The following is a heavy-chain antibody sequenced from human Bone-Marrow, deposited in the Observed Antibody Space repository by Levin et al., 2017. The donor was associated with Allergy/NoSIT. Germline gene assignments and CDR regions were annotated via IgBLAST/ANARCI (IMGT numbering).Heavy chain of an antibody. J-gene: IGHJ6*02. V-gene: IGHV3-7*01. D-gene: IGHD2-2*01. Sequence: PGGSLRLSCVASGFTFSRYWMSWVRQAPGKGLQWVANIKQDGRDEKYEDSVKGRFTISRDNARNLVYLQMSSLRGEDTAVYYCASRRVATAAIGGWGYGMDVWGQGTTVTVSS. CDR2: IKQDGRDE. CDR1: GFTFSRYW. CDR3: ASRRVATAAIGGWGYGMDV.